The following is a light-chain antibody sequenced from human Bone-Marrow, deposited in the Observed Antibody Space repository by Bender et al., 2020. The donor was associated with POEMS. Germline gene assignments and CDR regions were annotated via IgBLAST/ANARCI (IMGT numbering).Light chain of an antibody. Sequence: QSALTQPASVSGSPGQSINIPCTGTSSDVGGYDYVSWYQQHPGKAPKAMIYDVSNRPSGVSNRFSGSKSDNTASLAISGLEAEDEADYYGSSFTSSSTLVFGTGTKVTVL. CDR3: SSFTSSSTLV. CDR2: DVS. V-gene: IGLV2-14*01. CDR1: SSDVGGYDY. J-gene: IGLJ1*01.